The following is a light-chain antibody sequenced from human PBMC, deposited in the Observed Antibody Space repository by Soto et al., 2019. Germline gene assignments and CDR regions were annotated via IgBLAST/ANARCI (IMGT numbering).Light chain of an antibody. CDR3: QHRMNWPLT. CDR1: QGVTTN. V-gene: IGKV3-11*01. CDR2: DVS. Sequence: EIVMTQSPDTLSVSPGERATLTCRAGQGVTTNFAWYQQKSGQSPRLLIYDVSIRATGVPARFSATGSETDFTLTISSLEPEDIAVYYCQHRMNWPLTFGQGTRLEIK. J-gene: IGKJ5*01.